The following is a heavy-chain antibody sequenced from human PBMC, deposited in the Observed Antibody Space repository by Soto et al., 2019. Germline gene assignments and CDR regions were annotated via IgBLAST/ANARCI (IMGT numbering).Heavy chain of an antibody. D-gene: IGHD5-12*01. CDR3: HGYGY. CDR2: IYSGGST. V-gene: IGHV3-53*01. J-gene: IGHJ4*02. Sequence: EVQVGESGGGLIQPGGSLRLSCEVSGVSVTANYMSWVRQAPGKGLEWVSVIYSGGSTYYIDSVKGRFSISRDISKNTLYVQMNSLRAEDTAVYYCHGYGYWGQGTLVTVSS. CDR1: GVSVTANY.